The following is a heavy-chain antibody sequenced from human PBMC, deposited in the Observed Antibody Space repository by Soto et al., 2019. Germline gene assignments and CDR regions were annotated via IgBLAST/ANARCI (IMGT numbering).Heavy chain of an antibody. CDR3: ARTLSYRGGWYSDFPD. CDR1: GDSVSSINSA. Sequence: SQTLSLTFDISGDSVSSINSAWNWIRQSPSRGLEWLGRTYYRSKWHYDYAVSVKGRITITPDTSRDQFSLHLRSVTPEDTAVYYCARTLSYRGGWYSDFPDWGQGRPVNVSX. V-gene: IGHV6-1*01. D-gene: IGHD6-19*01. J-gene: IGHJ1*01. CDR2: TYYRSKWHY.